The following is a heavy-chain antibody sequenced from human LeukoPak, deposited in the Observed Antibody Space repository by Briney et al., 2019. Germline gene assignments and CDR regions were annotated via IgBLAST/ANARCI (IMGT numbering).Heavy chain of an antibody. Sequence: SVKLSCKASGGTFSSYAISWVRQAPGQGLEWMGGIIPIFGTTNYAQRFQGRVTITADESTSTAYMELSSLRSEDTAVYYCARDLHYYDSSGYSLGDAFDIWGQGTMVTVSS. CDR1: GGTFSSYA. D-gene: IGHD3-22*01. V-gene: IGHV1-69*13. CDR2: IIPIFGTT. J-gene: IGHJ3*02. CDR3: ARDLHYYDSSGYSLGDAFDI.